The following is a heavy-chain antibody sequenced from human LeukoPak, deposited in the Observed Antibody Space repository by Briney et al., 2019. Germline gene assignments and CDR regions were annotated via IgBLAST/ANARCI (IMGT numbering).Heavy chain of an antibody. CDR1: GGSISSYY. Sequence: SETLSLTCTVSGGSISSYYWSWIRRPPGKGLEWIGYIYYSGSTNYNPSLKSRVTISVDTSKNQFSLKLSSVIAADTAVYYCARSPRGYSYVCLDYWGQGTLVTVSS. CDR3: ARSPRGYSYVCLDY. CDR2: IYYSGST. J-gene: IGHJ4*02. V-gene: IGHV4-59*01. D-gene: IGHD5-18*01.